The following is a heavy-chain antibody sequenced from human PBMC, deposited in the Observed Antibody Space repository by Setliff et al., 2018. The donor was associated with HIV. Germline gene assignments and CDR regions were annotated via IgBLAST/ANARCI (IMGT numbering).Heavy chain of an antibody. CDR1: GGTFSSYG. CDR2: ITPISGTA. D-gene: IGHD3-16*02. CDR3: VRGSQYYRSTYYYYYMDV. V-gene: IGHV1-69*13. Sequence: SVKVSCKASGGTFSSYGISWVRQAPGQGLEWMGGITPISGTANYAQKFQGRVTIAADEFTSTAYMELSSLRSEDTAVYYCVRGSQYYRSTYYYYYMDVWGKGTTVTVSS. J-gene: IGHJ6*03.